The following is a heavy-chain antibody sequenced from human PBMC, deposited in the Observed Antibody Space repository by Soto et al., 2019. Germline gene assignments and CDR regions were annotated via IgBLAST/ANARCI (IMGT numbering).Heavy chain of an antibody. CDR2: IYYRGTT. J-gene: IGHJ4*02. CDR1: GVSTSNHY. Sequence: QVQLQESGPGLVKPSETLSLTCSVSGVSTSNHYWTWIRKPPGQGPEWIGCIYYRGTTNYNASFNSRVTISVDTSKKQFSLELTSVTTADTAVYYCARGGGSPYHDHEFDYWGQGILVTVSS. D-gene: IGHD2-2*01. CDR3: ARGGGSPYHDHEFDY. V-gene: IGHV4-59*11.